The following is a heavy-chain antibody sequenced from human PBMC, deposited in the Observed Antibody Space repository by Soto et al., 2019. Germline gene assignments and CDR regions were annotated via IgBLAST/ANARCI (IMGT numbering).Heavy chain of an antibody. J-gene: IGHJ4*02. CDR3: AKDRTHDYGDYFTYDY. CDR1: GFTFSSYA. V-gene: IGHV3-23*01. Sequence: EVQLLESGGGLVQPGGSLRLSCAASGFTFSSYAMSWVRQAPGKGLEWVSAISGSGGSTYYADSVKGRFTISRDNSKNTLYLQMNTLRAEDTAVYHCAKDRTHDYGDYFTYDYWGQGTLVTVSS. D-gene: IGHD4-17*01. CDR2: ISGSGGST.